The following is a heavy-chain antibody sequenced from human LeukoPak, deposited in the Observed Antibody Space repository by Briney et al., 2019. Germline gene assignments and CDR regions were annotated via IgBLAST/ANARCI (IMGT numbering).Heavy chain of an antibody. V-gene: IGHV3-23*01. CDR2: INGSGAST. Sequence: PGGSLRLSCAASGFTFSSYAMSWVRQAPGKGLEWVSDINGSGASTYYADSVKGRFTISRDNSKNTLYLQMNSLRAEDTAVYYCAEGGDSGYDFRYYYYMDVWGKGTTVTVSS. D-gene: IGHD5-12*01. CDR1: GFTFSSYA. CDR3: AEGGDSGYDFRYYYYMDV. J-gene: IGHJ6*03.